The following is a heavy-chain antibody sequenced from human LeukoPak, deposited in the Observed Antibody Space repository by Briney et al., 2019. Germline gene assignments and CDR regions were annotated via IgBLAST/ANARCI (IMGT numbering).Heavy chain of an antibody. CDR1: GFTFSSYA. V-gene: IGHV3-23*01. Sequence: GGSLRLSCAASGFTFSSYAMSWVRQAPGKGLKWVSGISGSGGSTYYADSVKGRFTISRDNSKNTLYLQMSSLRAEDTAVYYCAIDTSDDYADYWGQGTLVTVSS. CDR3: AIDTSDDYADY. J-gene: IGHJ4*02. CDR2: ISGSGGST.